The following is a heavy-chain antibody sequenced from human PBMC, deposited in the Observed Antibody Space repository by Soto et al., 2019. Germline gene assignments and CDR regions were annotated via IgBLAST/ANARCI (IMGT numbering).Heavy chain of an antibody. Sequence: SETLSLTCTVSGGSISSYYWGWIRQPPGKGLEWIGSIYYSGSTYYNPSLKSRVTISVDTSKNQFSLKLSSVTAADTAVYYCARRLAAAGPGGEDYYYYMDVWGKGTTVTVSS. CDR2: IYYSGST. CDR1: GGSISSYY. D-gene: IGHD6-13*01. J-gene: IGHJ6*03. CDR3: ARRLAAAGPGGEDYYYYMDV. V-gene: IGHV4-39*01.